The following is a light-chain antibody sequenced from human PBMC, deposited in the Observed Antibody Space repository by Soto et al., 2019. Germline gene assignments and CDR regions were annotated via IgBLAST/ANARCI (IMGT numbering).Light chain of an antibody. Sequence: DIVLTQSPATLSLSPGERATLSCRASQSLGTDYLAWYQQKPGQAPRLLIYDASRRATGIPVRFSGSGSGADFTLTISTLEPEDFAVYYCQQYAYSPPHSFGQGTMVHIK. CDR2: DAS. CDR3: QQYAYSPPHS. V-gene: IGKV3-20*01. J-gene: IGKJ2*03. CDR1: QSLGTDY.